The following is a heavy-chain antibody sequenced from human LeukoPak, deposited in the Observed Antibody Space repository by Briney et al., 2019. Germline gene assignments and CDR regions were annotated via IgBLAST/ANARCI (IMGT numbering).Heavy chain of an antibody. CDR2: ISGSGGST. V-gene: IGHV3-23*01. CDR3: AKDLHTYYYDSSGYPFDY. D-gene: IGHD3-22*01. J-gene: IGHJ4*02. CDR1: GFTFSSYG. Sequence: GGPLRLSCAASGFTFSSYGMSWVRQAPGKGLEWVSAISGSGGSTYYADSVKGRFTISRDNSKNTLYLQMNSLRAEDTAVYYCAKDLHTYYYDSSGYPFDYWGQGTLVTVSS.